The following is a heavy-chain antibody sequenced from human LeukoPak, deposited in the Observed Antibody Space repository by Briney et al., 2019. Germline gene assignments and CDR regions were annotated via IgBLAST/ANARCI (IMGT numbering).Heavy chain of an antibody. V-gene: IGHV3-23*01. D-gene: IGHD6-19*01. J-gene: IGHJ4*02. CDR3: AKNPLVSGTIYFDS. CDR2: ISGSGDNR. CDR1: GFTFSSHA. Sequence: GGSLRLSCSASGFTFSSHAMSWVRQSPGKGLEWVSSISGSGDNRNYADSVKGRFTISRDNSKSTLYLEMNSLRAEDTAIYYCAKNPLVSGTIYFDSWGQGTLLTVSS.